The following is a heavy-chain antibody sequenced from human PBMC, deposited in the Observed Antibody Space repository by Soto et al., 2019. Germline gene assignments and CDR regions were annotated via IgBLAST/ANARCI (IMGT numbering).Heavy chain of an antibody. CDR2: ISGKNGNT. D-gene: IGHD2-15*01. V-gene: IGHV1-18*04. CDR1: GYTFISHG. Sequence: QVQLVQSGVEVKKPGASVKVSCKASGYTFISHGISWVRQAPGQGLEWMGWISGKNGNTNYAQKLQGRVTLTTDTSMSTAYMELRSLRSDDTAVDYCARVSSSIVVVPDYGMDVWGQGTTVTVSS. CDR3: ARVSSSIVVVPDYGMDV. J-gene: IGHJ6*02.